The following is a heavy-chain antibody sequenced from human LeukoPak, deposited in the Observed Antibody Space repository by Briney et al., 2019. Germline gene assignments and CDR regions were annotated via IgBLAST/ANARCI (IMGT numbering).Heavy chain of an antibody. D-gene: IGHD4-23*01. J-gene: IGHJ3*02. Sequence: NPSETLSLTCTVSGGAIRSSSYHWGWIRQPPGKGLEWIGSIHYSGSTYYNPSLKSRVTISVDTSKSQFSLKLSSVTAADTAVYYCARQRTVITPDAFDIWGQGTMVTVSS. CDR2: IHYSGST. CDR3: ARQRTVITPDAFDI. CDR1: GGAIRSSSYH. V-gene: IGHV4-39*01.